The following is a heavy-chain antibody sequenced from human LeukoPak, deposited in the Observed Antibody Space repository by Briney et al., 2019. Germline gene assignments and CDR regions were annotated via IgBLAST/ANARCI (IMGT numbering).Heavy chain of an antibody. V-gene: IGHV3-21*01. Sequence: EPGGSLRLSCAASGFTFSSYSMNWVRQAPGKGLEWVSSINSSSSYIYYADSVKGRFTISRDNAKNSLYLQMNSLRAEDTAVYYCARDTGRITMIVVVTHDRAFDIWGQGTMVTVSS. J-gene: IGHJ3*02. CDR3: ARDTGRITMIVVVTHDRAFDI. CDR1: GFTFSSYS. D-gene: IGHD3-22*01. CDR2: INSSSSYI.